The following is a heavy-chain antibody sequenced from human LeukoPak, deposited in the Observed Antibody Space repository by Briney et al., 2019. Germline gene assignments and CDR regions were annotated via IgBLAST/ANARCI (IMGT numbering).Heavy chain of an antibody. D-gene: IGHD6-19*01. CDR3: AKGGYSSGWRNYFDY. CDR2: ISATGGSI. CDR1: GFTFSSYG. V-gene: IGHV3-23*01. J-gene: IGHJ4*02. Sequence: GGSLRLSCAASGFTFSSYGITWVRQAPGKGLEWVSTISATGGSIYYADSVKGRFTISRDNSKDTLYLQMNSLRAEDTAVYYCAKGGYSSGWRNYFDYWGQGTLVTVSS.